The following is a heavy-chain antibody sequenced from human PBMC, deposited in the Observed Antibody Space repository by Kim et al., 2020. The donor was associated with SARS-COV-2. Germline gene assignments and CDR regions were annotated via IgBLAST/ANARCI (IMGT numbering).Heavy chain of an antibody. CDR1: GGSISSSSYY. J-gene: IGHJ4*02. CDR3: STHYYDSSGYYHFDY. V-gene: IGHV4-39*01. CDR2: IYYSGST. D-gene: IGHD3-22*01. Sequence: SETLSLTCTVSGGSISSSSYYWGWIRQPPGKGLEWIGSIYYSGSTYYNPSLKSRVTISVDTSKNQFSLTLSSVTAADTAVYYCSTHYYDSSGYYHFDYWGQGTLVTVSS.